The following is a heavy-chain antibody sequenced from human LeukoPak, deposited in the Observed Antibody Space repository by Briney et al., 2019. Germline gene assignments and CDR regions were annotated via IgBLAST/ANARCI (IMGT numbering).Heavy chain of an antibody. J-gene: IGHJ4*02. D-gene: IGHD6-13*01. V-gene: IGHV3-21*04. Sequence: GGSLRLSRAASGFTFSSYSMNWVRQAPGKGLEWVSSISSSSSYIYYADSVKGRFTISRDNAKNSLYLQMNSLRAEDAAVYYCARKEYSSSWYAIDYWGQGTLVTVSS. CDR1: GFTFSSYS. CDR2: ISSSSSYI. CDR3: ARKEYSSSWYAIDY.